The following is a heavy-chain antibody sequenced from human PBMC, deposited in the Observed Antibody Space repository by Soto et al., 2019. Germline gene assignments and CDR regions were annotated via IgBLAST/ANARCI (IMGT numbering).Heavy chain of an antibody. D-gene: IGHD6-13*01. CDR3: TTRPRIEAGDP. CDR2: ITSKSDGATI. Sequence: EVQLVESGGGLVKPGGSLRLSCAASGFTFSFAWMNWVRQAPGKGLEWVGRITSKSDGATIDYAAPVKGRFTISRDDAKNTLYLQMDSLKTEDTGVYYWTTRPRIEAGDPWGQGTLVTVSS. CDR1: GFTFSFAW. V-gene: IGHV3-15*07. J-gene: IGHJ5*02.